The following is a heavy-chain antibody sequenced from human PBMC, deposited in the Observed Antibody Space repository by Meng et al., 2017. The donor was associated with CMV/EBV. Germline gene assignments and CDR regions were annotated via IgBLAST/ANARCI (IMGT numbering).Heavy chain of an antibody. CDR3: ARGGIRKNQSSGYYYVWDY. Sequence: QVHLVESGARVTKPGSSVKGSCKASGGTLSRYAISWVRQAPGQGLEWMGGIIPIFGTANYAQKFQGRVTITADESTSTAYMELSSLRSEDTAVYYCARGGIRKNQSSGYYYVWDYWGQGTLVTVSS. J-gene: IGHJ4*02. CDR1: GGTLSRYA. CDR2: IIPIFGTA. V-gene: IGHV1-69*12. D-gene: IGHD3-22*01.